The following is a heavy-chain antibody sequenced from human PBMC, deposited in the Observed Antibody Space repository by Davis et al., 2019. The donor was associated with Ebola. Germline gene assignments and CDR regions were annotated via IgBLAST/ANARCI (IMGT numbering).Heavy chain of an antibody. D-gene: IGHD3-3*01. V-gene: IGHV3-30*03. J-gene: IGHJ6*04. CDR3: ARSGLSFGVVKYHYGMDV. Sequence: GESLKISCAASGLTSSSYGMHWVRQAPGKGLEWVAVLSNDGSNKYYADSVKGRFTISRDNSKKTMYLQMNSLRAEDTAVYYCARSGLSFGVVKYHYGMDVWGKGTTVTVSS. CDR2: LSNDGSNK. CDR1: GLTSSSYG.